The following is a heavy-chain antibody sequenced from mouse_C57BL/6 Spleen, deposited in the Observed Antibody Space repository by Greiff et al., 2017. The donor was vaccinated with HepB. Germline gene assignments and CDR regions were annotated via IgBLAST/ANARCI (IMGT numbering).Heavy chain of an antibody. CDR1: GYAFTNYL. J-gene: IGHJ2*01. CDR2: INPGSGGT. CDR3: ARSYYDYDDFDY. D-gene: IGHD2-4*01. Sequence: QVQLQQSGAELVRPGTSVKVSCKASGYAFTNYLIEWVKQRPGQGLEWIGVINPGSGGTNYNEKFKGKATLTADKSSSTAYMQLSSLTSEDSAVYVCARSYYDYDDFDYWGQGTTLTVSS. V-gene: IGHV1-54*01.